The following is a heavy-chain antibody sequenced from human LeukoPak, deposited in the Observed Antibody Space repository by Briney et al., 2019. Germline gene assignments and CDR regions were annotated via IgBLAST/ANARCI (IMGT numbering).Heavy chain of an antibody. CDR1: GFTFDDYT. D-gene: IGHD6-25*01. J-gene: IGHJ6*02. CDR3: AKDGGAGYYYYGMDV. CDR2: ISWDGGST. Sequence: GGSLRLSCAASGFTFDDYTMHWVRHAPGKGLEWVSLISWDGGSTYYADSVKGRFTISRDNSKNSLYLQMNSLRTEDTALYYCAKDGGAGYYYYGMDVWGQGTTVTVSS. V-gene: IGHV3-43*01.